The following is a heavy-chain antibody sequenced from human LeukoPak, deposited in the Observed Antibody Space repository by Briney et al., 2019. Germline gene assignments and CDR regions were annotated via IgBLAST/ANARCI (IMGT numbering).Heavy chain of an antibody. CDR1: GYRFTSYW. Sequence: GESLKISCKGSGYRFTSYWIGWVRQMPGKGLEWMGIIRPGNSETRYSPSFQGQVTFSVDRSITTAYLQWSSLKASDTAIYYCARQADGDKPRGYWGQGTLVTVSS. CDR2: IRPGNSET. V-gene: IGHV5-51*01. J-gene: IGHJ4*02. D-gene: IGHD5-24*01. CDR3: ARQADGDKPRGY.